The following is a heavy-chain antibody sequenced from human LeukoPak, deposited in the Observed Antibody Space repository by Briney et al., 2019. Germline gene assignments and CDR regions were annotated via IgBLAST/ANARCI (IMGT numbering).Heavy chain of an antibody. CDR3: ARDHYDSNGYDRGFDY. CDR1: GGSISSYY. J-gene: IGHJ4*02. D-gene: IGHD3-22*01. V-gene: IGHV4-59*01. CDR2: IYYSGST. Sequence: SETLSLTCTVSGGSISSYYWSWIRQPPGKGLEWIGYIYYSGSTNYNPSLKSRVTISVDTSKNQFSLKLSSVTAADTAVYYCARDHYDSNGYDRGFDYWGQGTLVTVSS.